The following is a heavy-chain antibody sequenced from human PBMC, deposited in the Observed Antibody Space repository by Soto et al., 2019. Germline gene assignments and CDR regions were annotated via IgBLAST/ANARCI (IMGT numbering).Heavy chain of an antibody. CDR1: GGTFSSYA. CDR2: IIPIFGTA. V-gene: IGHV1-69*13. J-gene: IGHJ4*02. CDR3: ARAHQRELLAAFDY. Sequence: GASVKVSCKASGGTFSSYAISWVRQAPGQGLEWMGGIIPIFGTANYAQKFQGRVTITADDSTSTAYMELSSLRSEDTAVYYCARAHQRELLAAFDYWGQGTLVTVSS. D-gene: IGHD1-26*01.